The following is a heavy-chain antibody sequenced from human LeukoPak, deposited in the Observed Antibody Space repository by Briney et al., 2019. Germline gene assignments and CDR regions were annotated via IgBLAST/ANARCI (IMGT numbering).Heavy chain of an antibody. D-gene: IGHD1-26*01. CDR3: AKDQRSGSYYARGYFDY. V-gene: IGHV3-48*03. CDR2: ISSSGSTI. CDR1: GFTFSSYE. J-gene: IGHJ4*02. Sequence: PGGSLRLSCAASGFTFSSYEMNWVRQAPGKGLEWVSYISSSGSTIYYADSVKGRFTISRDNSKNTLYLQMNSLRAEDTAVYYCAKDQRSGSYYARGYFDYWGQGTLVTVSS.